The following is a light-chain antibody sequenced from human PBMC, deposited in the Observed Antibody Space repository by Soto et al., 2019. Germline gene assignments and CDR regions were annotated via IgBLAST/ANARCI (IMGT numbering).Light chain of an antibody. CDR1: SSDVGGYNY. J-gene: IGLJ1*01. CDR3: CSYAGIPRYV. V-gene: IGLV2-11*01. CDR2: DVS. Sequence: QSALTQPRSVSGSPGQSVTISCTGTSSDVGGYNYVSWYQQHPGKAPKVMIYDVSERPSGVPDRFSGSKSGNTASLTISGLQAEDAADYYCCSYAGIPRYVFGTGTKVTVL.